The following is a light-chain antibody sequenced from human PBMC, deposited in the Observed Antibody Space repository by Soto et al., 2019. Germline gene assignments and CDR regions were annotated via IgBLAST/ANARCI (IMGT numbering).Light chain of an antibody. CDR3: FSYTSSTMYV. CDR2: DVI. V-gene: IGLV2-14*03. J-gene: IGLJ1*01. CDR1: SSDIGGYKY. Sequence: QSALTQPASVSGSPGQSITISCTGSSSDIGGYKYVSWYQHHPGKAPQLIIFDVINRPSGVSNRFSGSKSGNTASLTIFGLQDEDDADYYCFSYTSSTMYVFGTGTKVTVL.